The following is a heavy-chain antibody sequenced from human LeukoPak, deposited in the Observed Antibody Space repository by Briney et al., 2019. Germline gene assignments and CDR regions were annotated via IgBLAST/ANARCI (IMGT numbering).Heavy chain of an antibody. J-gene: IGHJ4*02. D-gene: IGHD3-10*01. CDR2: IYYSGST. CDR1: GGSISSSSYY. Sequence: PSETLSLTCTVSGGSISSSSYYWGWIRQPPGKGLEWIGSIYYSGSTYYNPSLKSRVSISVDTSKNQFSLKLSSVTAADTAVYYCARVTKLFLWFGEGVGYWGQGTLVTVSS. CDR3: ARVTKLFLWFGEGVGY. V-gene: IGHV4-39*07.